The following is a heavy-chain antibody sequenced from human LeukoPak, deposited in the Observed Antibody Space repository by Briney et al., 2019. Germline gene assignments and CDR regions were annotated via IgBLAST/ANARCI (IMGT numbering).Heavy chain of an antibody. V-gene: IGHV3-23*01. D-gene: IGHD2-2*01. CDR2: ISGSGGST. Sequence: GGSLRLSCAASGFTFSSYAMSWVRQAPGKGLEWASAISGSGGSTYYADSVKGRFTISRDNSKNTLYLQMNSLRAEDTAVYYCAKSNVVVPAATDYWGQGTLVTVSS. CDR1: GFTFSSYA. CDR3: AKSNVVVPAATDY. J-gene: IGHJ4*02.